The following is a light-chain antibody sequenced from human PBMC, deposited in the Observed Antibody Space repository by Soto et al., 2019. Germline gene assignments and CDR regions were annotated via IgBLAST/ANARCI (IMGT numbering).Light chain of an antibody. CDR1: QSISNW. CDR3: QQYNSYSLF. CDR2: GAS. Sequence: DIPMTQSPSTLSASVGDRVTITCRASQSISNWLAWYQQKPGKAPKLLIYGASSLESGVPSRFSGSGSGTEFPLTISSLQPDDFATYYCQQYNSYSLFFGQGTKLEIK. V-gene: IGKV1-5*01. J-gene: IGKJ2*01.